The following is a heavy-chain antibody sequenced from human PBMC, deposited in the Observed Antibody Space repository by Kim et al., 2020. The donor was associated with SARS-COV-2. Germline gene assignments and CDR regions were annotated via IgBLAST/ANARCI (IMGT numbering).Heavy chain of an antibody. CDR2: T. V-gene: IGHV4-4*02. CDR3: LYDSSGYTAFDI. J-gene: IGHJ3*02. D-gene: IGHD3-22*01. Sequence: TDYNPSLKSRVTISVDKSKNQFSLKLSSVTAADTALYYCLYDSSGYTAFDIWGQGTMVTVSS.